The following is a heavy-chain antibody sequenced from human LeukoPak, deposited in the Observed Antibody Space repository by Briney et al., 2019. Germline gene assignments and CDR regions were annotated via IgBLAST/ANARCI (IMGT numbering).Heavy chain of an antibody. V-gene: IGHV4-39*01. J-gene: IGHJ4*02. CDR1: GGSISSSSYY. CDR3: ARQTYYYGSGSHP. D-gene: IGHD3-10*01. Sequence: SETLSLTCTVSGGSISSSSYYWGWIRQPPGKGLEWIGSIYYSGSTYYNPSLKSRVTISVDTSKNQFSLKLSSVTAADTAVYYCARQTYYYGSGSHPRGQGTLVTVSS. CDR2: IYYSGST.